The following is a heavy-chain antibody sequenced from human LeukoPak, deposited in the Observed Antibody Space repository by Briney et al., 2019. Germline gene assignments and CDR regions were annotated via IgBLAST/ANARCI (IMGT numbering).Heavy chain of an antibody. V-gene: IGHV3-53*01. Sequence: GGSLRLSCAASGFAFSSQAMGWVRQAPGKGLEWVSVIYSSGNTFYADSVKGRFTISRDNSKNTLYLQMNSLRVEDTAVYFCARTITMARVDIWGQGTMVTVSS. D-gene: IGHD3-10*01. J-gene: IGHJ3*02. CDR3: ARTITMARVDI. CDR1: GFAFSSQA. CDR2: IYSSGNT.